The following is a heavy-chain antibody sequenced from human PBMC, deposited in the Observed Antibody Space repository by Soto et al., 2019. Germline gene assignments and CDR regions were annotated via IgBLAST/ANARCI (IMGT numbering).Heavy chain of an antibody. CDR3: AGIAAAGTLFGY. CDR2: ISYDGSNK. CDR1: GFTFSSYG. Sequence: GGSLRLSCAASGFTFSSYGMHWVRQAPGKGLEWVAVISYDGSNKYYADSVKGRFTISRDNSKNTLYLQMNSLRAEDTAVYYCAGIAAAGTLFGYWGQGTLVTVSS. V-gene: IGHV3-30*03. D-gene: IGHD6-13*01. J-gene: IGHJ4*02.